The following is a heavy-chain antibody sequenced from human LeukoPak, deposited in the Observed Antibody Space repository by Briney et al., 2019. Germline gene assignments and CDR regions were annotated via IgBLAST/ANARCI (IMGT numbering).Heavy chain of an antibody. CDR3: ARERAYDSSGRILYYFDY. V-gene: IGHV1-18*01. J-gene: IGHJ4*02. Sequence: ASVKVSCKTSGYTFTNYGISWVRQAPGQGLEWMGWISAYNGNTNYAQKLQGRVTMTRDTSTSTAYMELKSLRSDDTAVYYCARERAYDSSGRILYYFDYWGQGTLVTVSS. D-gene: IGHD3-22*01. CDR2: ISAYNGNT. CDR1: GYTFTNYG.